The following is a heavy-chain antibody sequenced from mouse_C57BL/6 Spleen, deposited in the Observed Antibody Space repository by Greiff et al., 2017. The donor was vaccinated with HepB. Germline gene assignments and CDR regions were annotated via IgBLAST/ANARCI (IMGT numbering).Heavy chain of an antibody. CDR2: INPNNGGT. CDR3: ARRFITTVVATDNFDY. J-gene: IGHJ2*01. D-gene: IGHD1-1*01. CDR1: GYTFTDYY. V-gene: IGHV1-26*01. Sequence: EVQLQQSGPELVKPGASVKISCKASGYTFTDYYMNWVKQSHGKSLEWIGDINPNNGGTSYNQKFKGKATLTVDKSSSTAYLELRSLTSEDSAVYYCARRFITTVVATDNFDYWGQGTTLPVSS.